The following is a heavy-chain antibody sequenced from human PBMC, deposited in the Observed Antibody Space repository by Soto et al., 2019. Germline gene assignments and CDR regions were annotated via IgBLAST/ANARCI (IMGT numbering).Heavy chain of an antibody. J-gene: IGHJ5*02. D-gene: IGHD3-9*01. CDR2: IFHSGST. CDR3: ARGLADITIFKFEP. V-gene: IGHV4-30-2*01. CDR1: GGSSSSGGYS. Sequence: SETLSLTCAVSGGSSSSGGYSWSWIRQPPGKGLEWIGYIFHSGSTYYNPSLKSRVTISVDRSKNQLSLKLSSVTAADTAVYYCARGLADITIFKFEPGGQGTLVTVSS.